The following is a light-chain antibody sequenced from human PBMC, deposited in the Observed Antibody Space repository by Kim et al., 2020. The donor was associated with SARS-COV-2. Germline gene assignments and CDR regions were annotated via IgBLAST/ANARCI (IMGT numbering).Light chain of an antibody. CDR3: HQRSNWPLT. J-gene: IGKJ4*01. V-gene: IGKV3-11*01. Sequence: LSPGERATLSCRASQSVSSYLAWYQQKPGQAPRLLIYDASNRATGIPGRFSGSGSETDFTLTISSLEPEDFALYYCHQRSNWPLTFGGGTKVDIK. CDR2: DAS. CDR1: QSVSSY.